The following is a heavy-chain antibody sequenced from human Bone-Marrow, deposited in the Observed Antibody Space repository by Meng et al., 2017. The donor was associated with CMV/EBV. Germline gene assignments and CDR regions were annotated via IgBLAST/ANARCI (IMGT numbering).Heavy chain of an antibody. J-gene: IGHJ6*02. CDR1: GFTLNNYG. D-gene: IGHD4-17*01. Sequence: GESLKISCVTSGFTLNNYGMHWVRQAPGKGLEWVAFMRYDGSVEYYADSVKGRFIMSREYSRNIVYLHMNTLRPEDTAVYYCAKETTGVDSGMDVWGQGTTVTVSS. V-gene: IGHV3-30*02. CDR2: MRYDGSVE. CDR3: AKETTGVDSGMDV.